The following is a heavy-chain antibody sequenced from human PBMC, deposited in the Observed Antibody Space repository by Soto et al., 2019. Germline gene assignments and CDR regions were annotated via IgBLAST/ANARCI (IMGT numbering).Heavy chain of an antibody. V-gene: IGHV3-66*04. J-gene: IGHJ4*02. CDR1: GFTVSSNY. D-gene: IGHD3-16*02. CDR2: IYSGGGT. Sequence: EVQLVESGGGLVQPGGSLRLSCAAAGFTVSSNYMSWVRQAPGKGLEWVSVIYSGGGTNYADSVKGRFTISRDNSKNTLYLQMNSLRAEDTAMYYCARHLYPGLDYWGEGTLVTVSS. CDR3: ARHLYPGLDY.